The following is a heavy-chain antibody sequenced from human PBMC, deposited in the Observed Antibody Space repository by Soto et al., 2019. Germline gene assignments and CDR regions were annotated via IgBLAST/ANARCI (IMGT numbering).Heavy chain of an antibody. D-gene: IGHD5-18*01. CDR1: GGTFSTYT. Sequence: GASVKVSCKASGGTFSTYTITWLRQAPGQGPEWMGRIIPVLGIANYAQKFQGRITITADKSTSTAYMELSSLRSEDTAVFYCARPQGDGYSQYNWFDPWGQGTLVTVS. V-gene: IGHV1-69*02. CDR3: ARPQGDGYSQYNWFDP. CDR2: IIPVLGIA. J-gene: IGHJ5*02.